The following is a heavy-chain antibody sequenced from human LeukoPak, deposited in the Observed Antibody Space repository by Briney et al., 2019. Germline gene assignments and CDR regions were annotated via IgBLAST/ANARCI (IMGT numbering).Heavy chain of an antibody. V-gene: IGHV3-21*01. CDR1: GFTFSTYT. CDR2: ISVSSSYI. Sequence: GGSLRLSCAASGFTFSTYTMNWVRQAPGKGLEWVSSISVSSSYIYYAGSVKGRFTISRDNAKSSLYLQMNSLRVEDTAVYFCTRDGKDCSSTSCSADYWGQGTLVTVSS. CDR3: TRDGKDCSSTSCSADY. J-gene: IGHJ4*02. D-gene: IGHD2-2*01.